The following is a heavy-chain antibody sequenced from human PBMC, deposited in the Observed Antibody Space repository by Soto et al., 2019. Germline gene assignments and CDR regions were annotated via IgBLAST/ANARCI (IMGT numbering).Heavy chain of an antibody. J-gene: IGHJ4*02. Sequence: SVKVSCKASGGTFSSYTISWVRQAPGQGLEWMGRIIPILGIANYAQKFQGRVTITADKSTSTAYMELSGLGSEDTAVYYCAVRRDCSGGSCYAGTDYWGQGTLVTVSS. CDR3: AVRRDCSGGSCYAGTDY. D-gene: IGHD2-15*01. CDR2: IIPILGIA. CDR1: GGTFSSYT. V-gene: IGHV1-69*02.